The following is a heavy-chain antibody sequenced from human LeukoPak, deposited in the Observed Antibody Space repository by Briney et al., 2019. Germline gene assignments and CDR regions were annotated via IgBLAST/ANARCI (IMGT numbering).Heavy chain of an antibody. CDR1: GFTFSDYY. D-gene: IGHD6-19*01. CDR3: ARVKEWLARPLRYYYYYMDV. CDR2: ISSSGSTI. J-gene: IGHJ6*03. V-gene: IGHV3-11*04. Sequence: GGSLRLSCAASGFTFSDYYMSWIRQAPGKVLEWVSYISSSGSTIYYADSVKGRFTISRDNAKNSLYLQMNSLRAEDTAVYYCARVKEWLARPLRYYYYYMDVWGKGTTVTVSS.